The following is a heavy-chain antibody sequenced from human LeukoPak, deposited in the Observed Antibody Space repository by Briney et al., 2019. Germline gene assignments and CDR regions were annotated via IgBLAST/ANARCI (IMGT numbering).Heavy chain of an antibody. D-gene: IGHD5-18*01. V-gene: IGHV4-4*07. CDR3: ARYGRYSYGYNWFDL. CDR1: GGSMSSYY. Sequence: PSGSLSLTCTVSGGSMSSYYWRWIRQPAGKGLEWIGHIYTSGSTTNNLSLKRGATISVDKSKNQFSLNLSSVTAADTAVYYCARYGRYSYGYNWFDLWGQGTLVTVSS. CDR2: IYTSGST. J-gene: IGHJ5*02.